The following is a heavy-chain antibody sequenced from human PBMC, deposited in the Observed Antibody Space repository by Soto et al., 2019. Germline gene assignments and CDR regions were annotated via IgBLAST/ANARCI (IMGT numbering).Heavy chain of an antibody. D-gene: IGHD5-18*01. CDR2: IYYSGST. Sequence: SETLSLTCTVSGGSISSGGYYWSWIRQHPGKGLEWIGYIYYSGSTYYNPSLKSRVTISVDTSKNQFSLKLSSVTAADTAVYYCARAVDTAAQPFDFWGQGTLVTVSS. CDR3: ARAVDTAAQPFDF. J-gene: IGHJ4*02. CDR1: GGSISSGGYY. V-gene: IGHV4-31*03.